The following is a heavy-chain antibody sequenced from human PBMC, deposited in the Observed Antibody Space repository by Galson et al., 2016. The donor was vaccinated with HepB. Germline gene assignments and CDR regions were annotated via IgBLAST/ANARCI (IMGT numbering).Heavy chain of an antibody. D-gene: IGHD3-10*01. V-gene: IGHV4-39*01. J-gene: IGHJ3*02. CDR2: MFYSGST. CDR3: TRGRGVIITYAFDI. Sequence: GWIRQPPGKGLEWIGSMFYSGSTYYNLSLKSRITMSVDTSKNQFSLKLTSVTAADTAVYYCTRGRGVIITYAFDIWGQGTMVTVSS.